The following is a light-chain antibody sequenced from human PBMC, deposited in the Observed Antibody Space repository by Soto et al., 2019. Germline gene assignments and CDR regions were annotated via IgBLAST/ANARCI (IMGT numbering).Light chain of an antibody. J-gene: IGKJ1*01. CDR3: QQYHSWPA. CDR1: QSVFSS. Sequence: EILITQSPATLSVSPGERATLSCRASQSVFSSLAWYQQRPGQAPRLLIYGSATRATGIPDRLSGGGSGTEFTLTIRRLQSEDDAVYYCQQYHSWPAFGQGTKVDIK. CDR2: GSA. V-gene: IGKV3-15*01.